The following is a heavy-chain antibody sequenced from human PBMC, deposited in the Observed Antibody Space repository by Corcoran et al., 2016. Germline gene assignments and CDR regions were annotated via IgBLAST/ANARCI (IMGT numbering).Heavy chain of an antibody. CDR1: GFTFSDYW. D-gene: IGHD2-15*01. CDR3: AAGLVVVAEY. J-gene: IGHJ4*02. V-gene: IGHV3-7*03. Sequence: EVQLVESGGGLVQPGGCLRLSCAASGFTFSDYWMGWVRQARGKGLEWVANINEHGSEKWYVDLVKGRVTVSRDNAKKSLYLQMNSLRAEDTAVYYCAAGLVVVAEYWGQGALVTASS. CDR2: INEHGSEK.